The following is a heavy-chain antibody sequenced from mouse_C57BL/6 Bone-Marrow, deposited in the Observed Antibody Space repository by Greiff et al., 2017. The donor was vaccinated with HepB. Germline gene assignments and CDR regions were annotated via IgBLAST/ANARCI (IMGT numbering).Heavy chain of an antibody. CDR1: GYTFTDYY. J-gene: IGHJ4*01. CDR2: INPNNGGT. CDR3: ARLGLYYGDAMDY. Sequence: VQLKQSGPELVKPGASVKISCKASGYTFTDYYMNWVKQSHGKSLEWIGDINPNNGGTSYNQKFKGKATLTVDKSSSTAYMELRSLTSEDSAVYYCARLGLYYGDAMDYWGQGTSVTVSS. D-gene: IGHD1-1*01. V-gene: IGHV1-26*01.